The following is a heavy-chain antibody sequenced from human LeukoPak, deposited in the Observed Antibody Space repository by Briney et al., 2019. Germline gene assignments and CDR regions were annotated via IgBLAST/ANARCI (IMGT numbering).Heavy chain of an antibody. CDR3: ARRGVRFLEWLGGGDWFDP. CDR1: GYTFTGYY. V-gene: IGHV1-2*02. D-gene: IGHD3-3*01. Sequence: ASVKVSCKASGYTFTGYYMHWVRQAPGQGLEWMGWINPNSGGTNYAQKFQGRVTMTRDTSISTAYMELSRLRSDDTAVYYRARRGVRFLEWLGGGDWFDPWGQGTLVTVSS. J-gene: IGHJ5*02. CDR2: INPNSGGT.